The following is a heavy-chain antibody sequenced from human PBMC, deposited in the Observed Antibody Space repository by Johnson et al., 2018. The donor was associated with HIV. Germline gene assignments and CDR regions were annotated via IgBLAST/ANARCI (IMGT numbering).Heavy chain of an antibody. V-gene: IGHV3-23*04. Sequence: VQLVESGGGLVQPWGSLRLSCAASGFTFSSYAMTWVRQAPGKGLEWVSTISGSGGSTYYADSVKALFTISRDNSKNTLYLQMNSLRAEETADYYCAKLYAPQFPDAFDIWGQGTMVTVSS. CDR3: AKLYAPQFPDAFDI. D-gene: IGHD3-16*01. CDR1: GFTFSSYA. J-gene: IGHJ3*02. CDR2: ISGSGGST.